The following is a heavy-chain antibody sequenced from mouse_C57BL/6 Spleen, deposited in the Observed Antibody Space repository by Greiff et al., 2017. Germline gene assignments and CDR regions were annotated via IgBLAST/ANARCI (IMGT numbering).Heavy chain of an antibody. Sequence: VQLQQPGAELVKPGASVKLSCKASGYTFTSYWMHWVKQRPGQGLEWIGMIHPNSGSTNDNEKFKSKATLTIDKSSSTAYMQLSSLTSADSAVYYCARSVLSTGYYYAMDYWGQGTSVTVSS. CDR2: IHPNSGST. CDR3: ARSVLSTGYYYAMDY. V-gene: IGHV1-64*01. CDR1: GYTFTSYW. J-gene: IGHJ4*01. D-gene: IGHD1-1*01.